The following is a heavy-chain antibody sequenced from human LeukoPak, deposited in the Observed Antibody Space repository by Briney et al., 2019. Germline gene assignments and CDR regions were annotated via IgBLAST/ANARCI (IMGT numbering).Heavy chain of an antibody. V-gene: IGHV1-8*02. CDR3: ARRSGGSCYSSSCDWFDP. CDR1: GGTFSSYA. J-gene: IGHJ5*02. Sequence: GASVKVSCKASGGTFSSYAINWVRQATGRGLEWMGWMNPNSGNTGYAQKFQGRVTMTRNTSISTAYMELSSLRSEDTAVYYCARRSGGSCYSSSCDWFDPWGQGTLVTVSS. CDR2: MNPNSGNT. D-gene: IGHD2-15*01.